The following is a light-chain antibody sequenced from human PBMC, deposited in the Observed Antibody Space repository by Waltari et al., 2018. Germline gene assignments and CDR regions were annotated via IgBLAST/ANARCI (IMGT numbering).Light chain of an antibody. CDR2: AAS. J-gene: IGKJ4*01. CDR1: QGISND. V-gene: IGKV1-27*01. Sequence: IQMTQSPSSLSASVGDRVTITCRASQGISNDLAWFQQKPGKVPKLLIYAASTLQLGVPSRFSGRGSGTGFSLTISSLQPEDVATYYCQKYNTGLTFGGGTKVEIK. CDR3: QKYNTGLT.